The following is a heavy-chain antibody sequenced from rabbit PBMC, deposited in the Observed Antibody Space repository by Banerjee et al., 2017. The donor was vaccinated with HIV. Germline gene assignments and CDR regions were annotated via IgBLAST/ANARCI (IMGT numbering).Heavy chain of an antibody. CDR3: ARDLAAVIGWNFGL. J-gene: IGHJ4*01. D-gene: IGHD1-1*01. V-gene: IGHV1S45*01. Sequence: QEQLEESGGDLVKPGGTLTLTCTASGFSFSNKYVMCWVRQAPGKGLEWIACINTISGDTVYATWAKGRFTISKASWTTVTLQMTSLTAADTATYFCARDLAAVIGWNFGLWGPGTLVTVS. CDR1: GFSFSNKYV. CDR2: INTISGDT.